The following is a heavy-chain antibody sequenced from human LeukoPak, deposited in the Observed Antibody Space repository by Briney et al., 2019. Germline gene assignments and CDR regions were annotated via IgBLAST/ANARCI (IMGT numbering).Heavy chain of an antibody. Sequence: SQTLSLTCVISGDSVSSNSAAWDWLRQSPSRGLEWLGRTYYRSRWYYEYAVSVKSRITVTPDTPKNQFSLQLNSVTPEDTAVYYCAREEMALDYWGQGTLVTVSS. CDR2: TYYRSRWYY. V-gene: IGHV6-1*01. CDR3: AREEMALDY. J-gene: IGHJ4*02. CDR1: GDSVSSNSAA. D-gene: IGHD5-24*01.